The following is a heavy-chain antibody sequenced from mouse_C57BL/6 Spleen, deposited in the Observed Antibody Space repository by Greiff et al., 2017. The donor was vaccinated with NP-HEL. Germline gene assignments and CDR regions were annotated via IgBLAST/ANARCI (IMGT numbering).Heavy chain of an antibody. V-gene: IGHV1-22*01. CDR2: INPNNGGT. CDR1: GYTFTDYN. J-gene: IGHJ1*03. Sequence: VQLQQSGPELVKPGASVKMSCKASGYTFTDYNMHWVKQSHGKSLEWIGYINPNNGGTSYNQKFKGKATLTVHKSSSTAYMELRSLTSEDSAVYYCARERGYFHGGSWGWYFDVWGTGTTVTVSS. D-gene: IGHD1-1*01. CDR3: ARERGYFHGGSWGWYFDV.